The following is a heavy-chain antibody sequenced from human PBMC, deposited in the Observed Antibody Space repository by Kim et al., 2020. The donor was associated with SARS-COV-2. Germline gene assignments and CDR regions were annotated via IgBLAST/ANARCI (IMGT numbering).Heavy chain of an antibody. V-gene: IGHV3-21*01. J-gene: IGHJ6*02. CDR1: GFTFSSYS. CDR3: ARWAQEGYYYGMDV. CDR2: ISSSSSYI. Sequence: GGSLRLSCAASGFTFSSYSMNWVRQAPGKGLEWVSSISSSSSYIYYADSVKGRFTISRDNAKNSLYLQMNSLRAEDTAVYYCARWAQEGYYYGMDVWGQGTTVTVSS.